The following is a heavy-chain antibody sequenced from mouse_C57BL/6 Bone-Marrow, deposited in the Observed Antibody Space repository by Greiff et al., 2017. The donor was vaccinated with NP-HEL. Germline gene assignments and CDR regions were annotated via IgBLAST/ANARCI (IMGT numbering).Heavy chain of an antibody. CDR3: ARRGSTMVTTRYYYAMDY. Sequence: QVQLQQSGPELVKPGASVKISCKASGYSFSSSWMNWVKQRPGKGLVWIGRIYPGDGDTNYNGKFKGKATLTADKSSSTAYMQLSSLTSEDSAVYFCARRGSTMVTTRYYYAMDYWGQGTSVTVSS. D-gene: IGHD2-2*01. J-gene: IGHJ4*01. V-gene: IGHV1-82*01. CDR2: IYPGDGDT. CDR1: GYSFSSSW.